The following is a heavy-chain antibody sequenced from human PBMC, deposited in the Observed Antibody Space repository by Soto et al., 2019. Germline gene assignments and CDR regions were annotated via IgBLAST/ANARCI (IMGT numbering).Heavy chain of an antibody. D-gene: IGHD3-22*01. V-gene: IGHV4-34*01. CDR2: IDHSGST. Sequence: SETLSLTCAVYGGSFSGYYWSWIRQPPGKGLEWIGEIDHSGSTNYNPSLKSRVTISVDTSKNQFSLKLSSVTAADTAVYYCAGGDYYHSSGYYFYYYTMDVWGQGTTVTVSS. CDR1: GGSFSGYY. J-gene: IGHJ6*02. CDR3: AGGDYYHSSGYYFYYYTMDV.